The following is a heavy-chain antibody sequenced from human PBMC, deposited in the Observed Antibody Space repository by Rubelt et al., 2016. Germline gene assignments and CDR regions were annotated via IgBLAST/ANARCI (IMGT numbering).Heavy chain of an antibody. V-gene: IGHV3-48*04. CDR1: GFTFSSYG. D-gene: IGHD3-22*01. Sequence: LVQPGESLRLSCEGSGFTFSSYGMDWVRQVPGKGLEWISYISGGMETIYYADSVRGRFTISRDNAKSMVYLQMNSLRAEDTAVYYCWHYYDSSGYLGVSHWGQGTLVTVSS. J-gene: IGHJ4*02. CDR3: WHYYDSSGYLGVSH. CDR2: ISGGMETI.